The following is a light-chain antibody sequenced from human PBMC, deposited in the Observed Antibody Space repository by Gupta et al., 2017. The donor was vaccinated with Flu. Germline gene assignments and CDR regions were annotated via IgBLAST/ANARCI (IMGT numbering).Light chain of an antibody. V-gene: IGKV1-33*01. J-gene: IGKJ3*01. CDR1: QDISNY. CDR3: QQYDNLFT. CDR2: DAS. Sequence: SPSSLSASVGDRVTITCQASQDISNYLNWYQQKPGKAPKLLIYDASNWETGIPSRFSGSGSGTDFTFTISSLQPEDIATYYCQQYDNLFTFGPGTKVDIK.